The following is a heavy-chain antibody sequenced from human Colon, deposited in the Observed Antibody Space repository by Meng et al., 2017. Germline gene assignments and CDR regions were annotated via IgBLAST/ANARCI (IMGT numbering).Heavy chain of an antibody. CDR2: FIPILNRA. V-gene: IGHV1-69*04. D-gene: IGHD4-11*01. CDR3: ASTTLTTGGLDN. CDR1: GGTFSNNV. J-gene: IGHJ4*02. Sequence: AVKVSCKASGGTFSNNVTNWVRQALGQGLEWMGRFIPILNRADTAQKFHDRPTFSVDTSTNTTYMEVTSLTSEDTAVYYCASTTLTTGGLDNWGQGTLVTVSS.